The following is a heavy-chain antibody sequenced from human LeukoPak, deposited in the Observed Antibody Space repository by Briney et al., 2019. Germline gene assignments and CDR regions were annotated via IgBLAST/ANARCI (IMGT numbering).Heavy chain of an antibody. CDR1: GFSFSRHN. V-gene: IGHV3-21*01. J-gene: IGHJ3*02. D-gene: IGHD1-1*01. CDR2: IGSGGSYI. Sequence: GGSLRLSCAASGFSFSRHNMNWVRQAPMKGLEWVSSIGSGGSYIYYADSVQGRFTISRDNAKNSLYLQMNSLTAEDTAVYYCARKMKTGDRVGSFDIWGQGTMVTVSS. CDR3: ARKMKTGDRVGSFDI.